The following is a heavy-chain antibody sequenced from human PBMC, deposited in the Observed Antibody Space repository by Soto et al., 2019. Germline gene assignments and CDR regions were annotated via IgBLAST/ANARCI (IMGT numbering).Heavy chain of an antibody. V-gene: IGHV3-11*01. D-gene: IGHD4-17*01. CDR1: GFTFSDYY. J-gene: IGHJ6*03. CDR3: AREGGDYFPLVGYYYYYMDV. CDR2: ISSSGSTI. Sequence: GGSLRLSCAASGFTFSDYYMSWIRQAPGKGLEWVSYISSSGSTIYYADSVKGRFTISRDNAKNSLYLQMNSLRAEDTAVYYCAREGGDYFPLVGYYYYYMDVWGKGTTVTVSS.